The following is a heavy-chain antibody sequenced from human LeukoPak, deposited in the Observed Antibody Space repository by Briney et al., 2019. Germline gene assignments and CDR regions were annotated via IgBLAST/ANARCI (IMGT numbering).Heavy chain of an antibody. D-gene: IGHD6-13*01. CDR1: GCSISSYY. V-gene: IGHV4-59*01. CDR2: IYYSGST. Sequence: SETLSLTCTVSGCSISSYYWSWIRQPPGKGLEWIGYIYYSGSTNYNPSLKSRVTTSVDTSKNQFSLKLSSVTAADTAVYYCAREKPSSSWYSDFDYWGQGTLVTVSS. J-gene: IGHJ4*02. CDR3: AREKPSSSWYSDFDY.